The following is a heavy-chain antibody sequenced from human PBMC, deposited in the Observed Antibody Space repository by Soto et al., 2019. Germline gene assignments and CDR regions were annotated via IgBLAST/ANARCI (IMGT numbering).Heavy chain of an antibody. CDR1: GFTFSSYS. CDR3: ARDQPGYSYGYGLGY. V-gene: IGHV3-21*01. D-gene: IGHD5-18*01. J-gene: IGHJ4*02. CDR2: ISSSSSYI. Sequence: EVQLVESGGGLVKPGGSLRLSCAASGFTFSSYSMNWVRQAPGKGLEWVSSISSSSSYIYYADSVKGRFTISRDNAKNSLYLQRNSLRAEDTAVYYWARDQPGYSYGYGLGYWGQGTLVTVSS.